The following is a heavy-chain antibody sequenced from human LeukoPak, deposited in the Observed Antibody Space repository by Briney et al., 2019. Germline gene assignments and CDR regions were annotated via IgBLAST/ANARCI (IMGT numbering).Heavy chain of an antibody. CDR3: ATIVVVPAAPSGDAFDI. CDR2: ISYDGSNK. CDR1: GFTFSSYA. D-gene: IGHD2-2*01. V-gene: IGHV3-30*04. J-gene: IGHJ3*02. Sequence: GGSLRLSCAASGFTFSSYAMHWVRQAPGKGLEWVAVISYDGSNKYYADSVKGRFTISRDNSKNTLYLQMNSLRAEDTAVYYCATIVVVPAAPSGDAFDIWGQGTMVTVSS.